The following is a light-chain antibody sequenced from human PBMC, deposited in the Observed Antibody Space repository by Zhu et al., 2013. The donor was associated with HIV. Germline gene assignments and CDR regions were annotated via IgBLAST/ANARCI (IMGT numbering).Light chain of an antibody. J-gene: IGLJ2*01. V-gene: IGLV6-57*01. Sequence: NFMLVQPHSVSESPGKTVIISCTRSSGSIASNYVQWYQQRPGSSPTTVIYEDNQRPSGVPDRFSGSIDSSSNSASLTISGLKTEDEADYYCQSYNSNNVIFGGGTKLTVL. CDR1: SGSIASNY. CDR3: QSYNSNNVI. CDR2: EDN.